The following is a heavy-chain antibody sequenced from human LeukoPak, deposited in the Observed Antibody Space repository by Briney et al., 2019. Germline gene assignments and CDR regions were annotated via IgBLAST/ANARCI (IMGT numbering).Heavy chain of an antibody. CDR2: GRYDGSNK. CDR1: GFTFSSYD. Sequence: AGGSLRLSCATSGFTFSSYDMHWVRQAPGKGLEWVAFGRYDGSNKNYADSVQGRFTISRDNSKNTLYLHMTSLRAEDTAVYYCAERPPGSGLDYWGQGTLVTVSS. J-gene: IGHJ4*02. V-gene: IGHV3-30*02. CDR3: AERPPGSGLDY. D-gene: IGHD3-10*01.